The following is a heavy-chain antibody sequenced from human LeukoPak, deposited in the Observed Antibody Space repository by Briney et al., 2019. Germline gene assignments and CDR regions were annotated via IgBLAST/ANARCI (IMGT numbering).Heavy chain of an antibody. D-gene: IGHD2-2*01. CDR2: IHYSGST. J-gene: IGHJ4*02. CDR3: ARDGAGYCSTTTCRAGVDY. CDR1: GGSISSSSYY. V-gene: IGHV4-39*07. Sequence: MSSETLSLTCTVSGGSISSSSYYWGWIRQPPGKGLEWIGSIHYSGSTYYTPSLKSRVTISVDTSKNQFSLKLSSVTAADTAVYYCARDGAGYCSTTTCRAGVDYWGQGTLVTVSS.